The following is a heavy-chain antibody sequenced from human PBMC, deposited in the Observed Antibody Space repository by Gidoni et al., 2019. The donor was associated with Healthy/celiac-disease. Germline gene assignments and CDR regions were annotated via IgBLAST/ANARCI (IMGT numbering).Heavy chain of an antibody. CDR2: ISSSSSTI. J-gene: IGHJ4*02. Sequence: EVQLVESGGGLVQPGGSLRLSCAASGFTFSSYSMNWVRQAPGKGLEWVSYISSSSSTIYYADSVKGRFTISRDNAKNSLYLQMNSLRDEDTAVYYCARGGRYSSSWYFLKIKSEDIDYWGQGTLVTVSS. D-gene: IGHD6-13*01. CDR3: ARGGRYSSSWYFLKIKSEDIDY. CDR1: GFTFSSYS. V-gene: IGHV3-48*02.